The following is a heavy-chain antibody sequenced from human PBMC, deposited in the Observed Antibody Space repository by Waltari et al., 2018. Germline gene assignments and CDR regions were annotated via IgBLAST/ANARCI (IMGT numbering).Heavy chain of an antibody. CDR1: GFTFTDYW. Sequence: VHLVESGGGLVQPGGSLRLSCAASGFTFTDYWMGWVRQPPGKGTEWVANIHEDGGEKNYVDYVKGRFTISRDNAKDSVYLQMNSLRADDTAMYYCVRDHWGPDYWGQGTLVTVSS. CDR2: IHEDGGEK. D-gene: IGHD7-27*01. J-gene: IGHJ4*02. V-gene: IGHV3-7*01. CDR3: VRDHWGPDY.